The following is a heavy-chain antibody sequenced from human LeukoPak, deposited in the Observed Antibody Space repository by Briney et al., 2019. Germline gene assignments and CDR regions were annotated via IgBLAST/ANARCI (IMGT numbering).Heavy chain of an antibody. CDR3: TRDLMDYDVSTGLHHYYMDV. V-gene: IGHV3-74*01. D-gene: IGHD3-9*01. J-gene: IGHJ6*02. CDR1: GFAFSSYW. CDR2: INGDGRNI. Sequence: GGSLRLSCVASGFAFSSYWMHWVRQDPRKGLVWVSRINGDGRNINYADSVRGRFTISRDNAKNTLYLQMNTLRVEDTAVYYCTRDLMDYDVSTGLHHYYMDVWGQGTTVTVSS.